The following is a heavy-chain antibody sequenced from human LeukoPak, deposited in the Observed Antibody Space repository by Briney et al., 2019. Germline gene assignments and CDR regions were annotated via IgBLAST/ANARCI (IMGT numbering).Heavy chain of an antibody. CDR2: IYWDDDK. J-gene: IGHJ4*02. Sequence: SGPTLVNPTQTLTLTCTFSGFALSTSGVGVGWIRQPPGKALEWLALIYWDDDKRYSPSLKSRLTITKDTSKNQVVLTMTNMDPVDTATYYCALHSEVGVVNDYWGQGTLVTVSS. CDR1: GFALSTSGVG. CDR3: ALHSEVGVVNDY. D-gene: IGHD3-3*01. V-gene: IGHV2-5*02.